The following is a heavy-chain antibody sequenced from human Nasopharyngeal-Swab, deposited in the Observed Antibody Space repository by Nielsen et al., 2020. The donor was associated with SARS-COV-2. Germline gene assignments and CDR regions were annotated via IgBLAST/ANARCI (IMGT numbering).Heavy chain of an antibody. CDR3: ARLPVLRSSTDAFDI. D-gene: IGHD3-3*01. Sequence: SETLSLTCTVSGGSISSGDYYWSWIRQPPGKGLEWTGYIYYSGSTYYNPSLKSRVTISVDTSKNQFSLKLSSVTAADTAVYYCARLPVLRSSTDAFDIWGQGTMVTVSS. J-gene: IGHJ3*02. CDR1: GGSISSGDYY. V-gene: IGHV4-30-4*08. CDR2: IYYSGST.